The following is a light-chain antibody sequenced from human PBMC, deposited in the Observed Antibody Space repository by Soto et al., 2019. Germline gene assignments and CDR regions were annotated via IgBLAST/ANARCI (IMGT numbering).Light chain of an antibody. J-gene: IGKJ2*01. CDR1: QSIRSW. CDR3: QQYHSYPYT. CDR2: DAS. V-gene: IGKV1-5*01. Sequence: DIQMTQSPSTLSASVGDRVTITCRASQSIRSWLAWYQQKPGKAPKLLIYDASSLESGVPSRFSGSGSGTEFTLTISSLQPDDFATYYCQQYHSYPYTFGQGTKLEIK.